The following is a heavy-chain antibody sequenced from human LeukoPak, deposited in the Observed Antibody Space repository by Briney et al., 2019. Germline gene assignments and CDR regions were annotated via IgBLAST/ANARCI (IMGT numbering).Heavy chain of an antibody. CDR3: ARDSNTYGYDH. CDR1: GYTFSSYG. Sequence: ASVKVSCKASGYTFSSYGFNWVRQAPGQGLEWMGWISAYNGDTNYAQKLQGRVTMTTDTSTSTVYMEVRGLRSDDTAVYYCARDSNTYGYDHWGQGTLVTVSS. CDR2: ISAYNGDT. V-gene: IGHV1-18*01. D-gene: IGHD5-18*01. J-gene: IGHJ5*02.